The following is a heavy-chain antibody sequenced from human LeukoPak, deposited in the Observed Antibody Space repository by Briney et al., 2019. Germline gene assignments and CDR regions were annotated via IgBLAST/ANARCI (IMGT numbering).Heavy chain of an antibody. J-gene: IGHJ4*02. D-gene: IGHD4-17*01. CDR1: GGSISSSNW. V-gene: IGHV4-4*02. CDR3: ARAYATVTSPFDY. Sequence: SETLSLTCAVPGGSISSSNWWSWVRQPPGKGLEWIGEIYHSGSTNYNPSLKSRVTISVDKSKNQFSLKLSSVTAADTAVYYCARAYATVTSPFDYWGQGTLVTVSS. CDR2: IYHSGST.